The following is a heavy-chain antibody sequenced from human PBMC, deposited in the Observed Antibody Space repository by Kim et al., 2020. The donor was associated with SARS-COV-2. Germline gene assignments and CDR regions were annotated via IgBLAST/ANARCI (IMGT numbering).Heavy chain of an antibody. CDR1: GGSISSSSYY. V-gene: IGHV4-39*01. CDR3: ARHAFSPPRTPSVAVAGTGVFVDY. D-gene: IGHD6-19*01. J-gene: IGHJ4*02. Sequence: SETLSLTCTVSGGSISSSSYYWGWIRQPPGKGLEWIGSIYYSGSTYYNPSLKSRVTISVDTSKNQFSLKLSSVTAADTAVYYCARHAFSPPRTPSVAVAGTGVFVDYWGQGAQVTVSA. CDR2: IYYSGST.